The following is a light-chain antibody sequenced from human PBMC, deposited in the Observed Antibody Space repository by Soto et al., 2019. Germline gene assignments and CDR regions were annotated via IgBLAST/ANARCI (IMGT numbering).Light chain of an antibody. Sequence: DIVMTQTPLSLSVTPGQPASISCKSSQSLLHTDGKTYLYWYLQKPGQSPQLLIYEVFNRFSGVADRFSGSGAETDFKLKISRVEAEDVGVYYCLQTLRVPLTFGGGNKVEIK. CDR3: LQTLRVPLT. J-gene: IGKJ4*01. V-gene: IGKV2D-29*02. CDR2: EVF. CDR1: QSLLHTDGKTY.